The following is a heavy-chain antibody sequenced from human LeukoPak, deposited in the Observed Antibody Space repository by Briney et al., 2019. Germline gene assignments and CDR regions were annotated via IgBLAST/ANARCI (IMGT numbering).Heavy chain of an antibody. Sequence: ASVKVSCKASGYTFTSYAMHWVRQAPGQRLKWMGWINAGNGNTKYSQKFQGRVTITRDTSASTAYMELSSLRSEDTAVYYCARGPPTTVVTFFDYWGQGTLVTVSS. CDR1: GYTFTSYA. D-gene: IGHD4-23*01. CDR3: ARGPPTTVVTFFDY. V-gene: IGHV1-3*01. CDR2: INAGNGNT. J-gene: IGHJ4*02.